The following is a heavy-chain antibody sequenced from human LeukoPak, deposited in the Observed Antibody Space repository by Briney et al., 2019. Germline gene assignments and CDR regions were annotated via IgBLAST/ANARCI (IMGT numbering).Heavy chain of an antibody. CDR1: GGSFSGYY. V-gene: IGHV4-34*01. J-gene: IGHJ4*02. Sequence: SETLSLTCAVYGGSFSGYYWSWIRQPPGKGLEWIGEINHTGSTNYNPSLKSRVTISVDTSKNQFSLKLSSVTAADTAVYYCARDSGYSYGHDYWGQGTLVTVSS. D-gene: IGHD5-18*01. CDR2: INHTGST. CDR3: ARDSGYSYGHDY.